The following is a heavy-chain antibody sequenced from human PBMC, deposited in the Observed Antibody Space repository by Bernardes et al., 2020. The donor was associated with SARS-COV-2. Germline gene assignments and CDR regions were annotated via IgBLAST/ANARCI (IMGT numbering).Heavy chain of an antibody. J-gene: IGHJ6*02. V-gene: IGHV5-51*01. CDR3: ARRVYSSSFYYYYGMDV. CDR1: GYSFTSYW. CDR2: IYPGDSDT. D-gene: IGHD6-6*01. Sequence: GESMTFSCKGSGYSFTSYWIGWVRQMPGTGLEWMGIIYPGDSDTRYSPSFQGQVTISADKSISTAYLQWSSLKASDTAMYYCARRVYSSSFYYYYGMDVWGQGTTVTVSS.